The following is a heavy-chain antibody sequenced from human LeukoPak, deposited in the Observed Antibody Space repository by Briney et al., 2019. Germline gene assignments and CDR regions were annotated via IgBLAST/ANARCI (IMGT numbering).Heavy chain of an antibody. CDR2: ISSGSSYI. J-gene: IGHJ4*02. V-gene: IGHV3-21*01. D-gene: IGHD1-7*01. CDR3: ASVRYNWDYAFDY. Sequence: PGGSLRLSCAASGFTFSSYSMNWVRQAPGKGLEWVSSISSGSSYIYYADPLKGRFTVSRDNAKNSLYLQMNSLRAEDTAVYYCASVRYNWDYAFDYWGQGILVTVSS. CDR1: GFTFSSYS.